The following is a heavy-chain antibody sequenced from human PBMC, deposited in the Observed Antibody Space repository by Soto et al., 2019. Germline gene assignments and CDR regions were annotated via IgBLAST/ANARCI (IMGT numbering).Heavy chain of an antibody. Sequence: QVQLVQSGAEVKKPGASVKVSCKASGYTFTSYDINWVRQATGQGLEWMGWMNPNSGNTGYAQKCQDRVTMNKNPSITTAYIDLSSLRSEAAAVYYCARQKVDASDSWGQGTLVTVSS. CDR1: GYTFTSYD. CDR3: ARQKVDASDS. CDR2: MNPNSGNT. J-gene: IGHJ4*02. D-gene: IGHD2-15*01. V-gene: IGHV1-8*01.